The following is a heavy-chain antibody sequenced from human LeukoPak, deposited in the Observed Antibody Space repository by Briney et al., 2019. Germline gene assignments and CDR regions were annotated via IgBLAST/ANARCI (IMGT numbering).Heavy chain of an antibody. Sequence: GGSLRLSCAASGLTFRTFAMSWVRQAPGKGLEWVSIISSSSSYIYYADSVKGRFTISRDNAKNALYLQMNSLRVEDTAVYYCARDGRCGGDCYASWGQGTLVTVSS. D-gene: IGHD2-21*02. CDR3: ARDGRCGGDCYAS. CDR2: ISSSSSYI. CDR1: GLTFRTFA. V-gene: IGHV3-21*01. J-gene: IGHJ4*02.